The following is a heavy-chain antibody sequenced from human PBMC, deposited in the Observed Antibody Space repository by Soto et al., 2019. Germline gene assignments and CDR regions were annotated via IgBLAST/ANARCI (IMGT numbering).Heavy chain of an antibody. V-gene: IGHV3-9*01. CDR1: GFTFDDYA. D-gene: IGHD2-15*01. CDR3: AKDLRPDGRYDLDY. J-gene: IGHJ4*02. CDR2: IVGDASSI. Sequence: GGSLRLSCAASGFTFDDYAMHWVRQAPGKGLEWVAVIVGDASSIDYADSVKGRFTISRDNSKNIMYLQMTSLKVEDTATYFCAKDLRPDGRYDLDYWGQGTQVTVSS.